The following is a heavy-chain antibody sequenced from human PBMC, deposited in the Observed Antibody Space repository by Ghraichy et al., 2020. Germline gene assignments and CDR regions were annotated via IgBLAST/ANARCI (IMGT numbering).Heavy chain of an antibody. CDR1: GFTFSSYS. CDR2: ISSSSSYI. D-gene: IGHD6-19*01. CDR3: ARVGLVGAVAAFDI. J-gene: IGHJ3*02. V-gene: IGHV3-21*01. Sequence: GGSLRLSCAASGFTFSSYSMNWVRQAPGKGLEWVSSISSSSSYIYYADSVKGRFTISRDNAKNSLYLQMNSLRAEDTAVYYCARVGLVGAVAAFDIWGQGTMVTVSS.